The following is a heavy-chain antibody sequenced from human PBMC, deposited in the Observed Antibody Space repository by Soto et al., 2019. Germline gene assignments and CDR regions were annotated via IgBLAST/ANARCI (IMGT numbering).Heavy chain of an antibody. D-gene: IGHD2-15*01. Sequence: SETLSVTCSVSGYSVTSSDYYWAWLRHPPGKGLEWIGSMFYSGRTYYNPSLKSRVTLSVDTSKNQFSVRLNSVTAADTAVYYCAPLSVSLSGPYGIHVWGQGTTVTVSS. J-gene: IGHJ6*02. V-gene: IGHV4-39*01. CDR3: APLSVSLSGPYGIHV. CDR2: MFYSGRT. CDR1: GYSVTSSDYY.